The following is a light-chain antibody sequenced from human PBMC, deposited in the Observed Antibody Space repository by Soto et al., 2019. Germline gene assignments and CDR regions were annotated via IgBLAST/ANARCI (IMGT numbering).Light chain of an antibody. V-gene: IGLV2-23*02. J-gene: IGLJ2*01. CDR1: SSDVGSYNL. CDR3: CSYAGSSTSLVV. Sequence: QSALTQPASVSGSPGQSITISCTGTSSDVGSYNLVSWYQQHPGKAPKLMIYEVSKRPSGVSNRFSGSKSGNTASLTISGLQAEDEADYYCCSYAGSSTSLVVFGGGTKLDRP. CDR2: EVS.